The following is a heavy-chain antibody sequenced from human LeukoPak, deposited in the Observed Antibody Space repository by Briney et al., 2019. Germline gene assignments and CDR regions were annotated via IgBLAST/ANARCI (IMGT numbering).Heavy chain of an antibody. Sequence: SETLSLTCTVSGGSISSYYWSWIRQPPGEGLEWVGYIYYSGSTNYNPSLKSRVTISVDTSKNQFSLKLSSVTAADTAVYYCARQTDIVVVPAAIGGWFDPWGQGTLVTVSS. CDR2: IYYSGST. CDR3: ARQTDIVVVPAAIGGWFDP. J-gene: IGHJ5*02. V-gene: IGHV4-59*08. D-gene: IGHD2-2*01. CDR1: GGSISSYY.